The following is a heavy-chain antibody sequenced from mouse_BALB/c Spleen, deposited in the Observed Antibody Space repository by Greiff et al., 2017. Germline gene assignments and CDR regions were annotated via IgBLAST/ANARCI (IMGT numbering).Heavy chain of an antibody. V-gene: IGHV1-37*01. CDR3: GRSGGNYFYAMDY. Sequence: VQLQQSGPELVKPGASVKISCKASGYSFTGYFMNWVKQSDGKSLEWIGRINTYNGDTFYNQKFKGKATLTVDKSSSTAHMELLSLTSEDSAVYYCGRSGGNYFYAMDYWGQGTSVTVSS. CDR2: INTYNGDT. J-gene: IGHJ4*01. CDR1: GYSFTGYF. D-gene: IGHD2-1*01.